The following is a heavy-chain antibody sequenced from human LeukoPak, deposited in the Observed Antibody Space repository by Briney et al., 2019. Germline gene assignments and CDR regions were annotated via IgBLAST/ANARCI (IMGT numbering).Heavy chain of an antibody. Sequence: GGSLRLSCVASGFTSGNYWMHWVRQAPGKGPEWVSRIDDDGTDTHYAVSVKGRFTISRDNAKNTLYLQMNSLTGEDTAVYYCARGMLSSAGYHWYYYMDVGGKGAMVTVSS. D-gene: IGHD3-3*01. CDR1: GFTSGNYW. CDR3: ARGMLSSAGYHWYYYMDV. V-gene: IGHV3-74*01. J-gene: IGHJ6*03. CDR2: IDDDGTDT.